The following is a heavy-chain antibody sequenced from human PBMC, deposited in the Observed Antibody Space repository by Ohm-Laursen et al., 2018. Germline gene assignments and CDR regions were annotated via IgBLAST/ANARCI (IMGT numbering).Heavy chain of an antibody. J-gene: IGHJ5*02. Sequence: SLRLSCAASGFSVSGNYMSWVRQAPGKGLEWVSVIHSGEGTYYGDSVKGRLTISRDNSKNTLYLQMNSLRAEDTAVYYCARDPTPRLTRGLGWFDPWGQGTLVTVSS. V-gene: IGHV3-53*01. CDR3: ARDPTPRLTRGLGWFDP. D-gene: IGHD2-15*01. CDR2: IHSGEGT. CDR1: GFSVSGNY.